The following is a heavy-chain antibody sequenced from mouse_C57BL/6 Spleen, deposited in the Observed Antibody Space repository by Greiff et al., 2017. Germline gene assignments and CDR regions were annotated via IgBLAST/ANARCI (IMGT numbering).Heavy chain of an antibody. CDR1: GYTFTSYW. Sequence: VQLQESGAELAKPGASVKLSCKASGYTFTSYWMHWVQQRPGQGLEWIGYINPSSGYTKYNQKFKDKATLTADKSSSTAYMQLSSLSYEDSAVYYCASGGTSTVVATDWGQGTTLTVSS. CDR3: ASGGTSTVVATD. J-gene: IGHJ2*01. V-gene: IGHV1-7*01. CDR2: INPSSGYT. D-gene: IGHD1-1*01.